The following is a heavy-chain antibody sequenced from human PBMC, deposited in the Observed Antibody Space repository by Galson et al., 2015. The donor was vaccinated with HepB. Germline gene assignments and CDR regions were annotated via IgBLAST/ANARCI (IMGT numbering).Heavy chain of an antibody. Sequence: TLSLTCTVSGGSISSGSYYWSWIRQPAGKGLEWIGRIYTSGSTNYNPSLKSRVTMSVDTSKNQFSLKLSSVTAADTAVYYCARGGATVVTLAEYFQHWGQGTLVTVSS. CDR1: GGSISSGSYY. CDR3: ARGGATVVTLAEYFQH. V-gene: IGHV4-61*02. CDR2: IYTSGST. D-gene: IGHD4-23*01. J-gene: IGHJ1*01.